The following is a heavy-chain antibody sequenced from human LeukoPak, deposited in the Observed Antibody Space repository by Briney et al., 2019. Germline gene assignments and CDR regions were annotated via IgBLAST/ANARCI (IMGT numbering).Heavy chain of an antibody. CDR1: GFTFSSYW. D-gene: IGHD6-13*01. Sequence: GGSLRLSCAASGFTFSSYWMSWVRQAPGKGLEWVANIKQDGSEKYYVDSVKGRFTISRDNAKNSLYLRMNSLRAEDTAVYYCARDTIAAAGRQWLVRDYWGQGTLVTVSS. CDR3: ARDTIAAAGRQWLVRDY. CDR2: IKQDGSEK. J-gene: IGHJ4*02. V-gene: IGHV3-7*01.